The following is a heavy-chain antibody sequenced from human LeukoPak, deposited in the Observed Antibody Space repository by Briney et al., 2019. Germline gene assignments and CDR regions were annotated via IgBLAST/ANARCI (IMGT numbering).Heavy chain of an antibody. CDR3: ARGAPVAIFGPGYAQYFEY. CDR2: MNPNSGNT. J-gene: IGHJ4*02. V-gene: IGHV1-8*01. D-gene: IGHD3-3*01. CDR1: GYTFDNYD. Sequence: ASVKVSCKTSGYTFDNYDINWVRQATGQGLEWMGWMNPNSGNTGYAQKSQGRVIMTTNTSLNAAYMELRGLRSEDTAIYYCARGAPVAIFGPGYAQYFEYWGQGTVVAVSS.